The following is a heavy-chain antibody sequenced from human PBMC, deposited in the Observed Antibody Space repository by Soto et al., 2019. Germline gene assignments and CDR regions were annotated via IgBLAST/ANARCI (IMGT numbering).Heavy chain of an antibody. J-gene: IGHJ6*02. Sequence: GASVKVSCKASGYSFTDYHIHWVRQAPGQGLEWLVRINPKSGGTSTAQKFQGWVTMTTDTSLSTASMELTRLTSDDTAIYYCARGDSTDCSNGVCSFFYNHDMDVWGQGTTVTVSS. CDR2: INPKSGGT. D-gene: IGHD2-8*01. CDR3: ARGDSTDCSNGVCSFFYNHDMDV. V-gene: IGHV1-2*04. CDR1: GYSFTDYH.